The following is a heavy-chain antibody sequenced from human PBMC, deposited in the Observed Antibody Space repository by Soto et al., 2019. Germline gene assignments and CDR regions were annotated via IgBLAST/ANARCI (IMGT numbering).Heavy chain of an antibody. CDR3: TPLHQGGY. D-gene: IGHD4-4*01. J-gene: IGHJ4*02. CDR2: IRIKAYGETT. CDR1: GFTFGDFA. V-gene: IGHV3-49*04. Sequence: PGGSLRLSCTGSGFTFGDFAINWVRQAPGKGLEWVGFIRIKAYGETTEYAASVKGRFTISRDDSKSIAYLQMNSLKTEDTAVYYGTPLHQGGYWGQGTLVTVSS.